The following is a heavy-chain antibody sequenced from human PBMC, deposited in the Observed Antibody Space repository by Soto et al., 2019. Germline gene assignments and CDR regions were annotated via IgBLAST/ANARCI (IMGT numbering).Heavy chain of an antibody. Sequence: ASVKVSCKASGYTFTGYYMHWARQAPGQGLEWMGWINPNSGGTNYAQKFQGWVTMTRDTSISTAYMELSRLRSDDTAVYYCARSYHIAAAGADHNCYYCCGMDVWGQGTTVTVSS. CDR2: INPNSGGT. CDR1: GYTFTGYY. J-gene: IGHJ6*02. CDR3: ARSYHIAAAGADHNCYYCCGMDV. D-gene: IGHD6-13*01. V-gene: IGHV1-2*04.